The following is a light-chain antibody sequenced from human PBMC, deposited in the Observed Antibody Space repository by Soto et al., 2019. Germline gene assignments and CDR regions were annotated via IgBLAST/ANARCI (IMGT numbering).Light chain of an antibody. CDR3: QQLNSYPIT. Sequence: MQLTQSPSSLAASVVDSVTITCRASQGISSSLAWYQQKPGKAPKLLIYAASTLQSGVPSRFRGSGSGTDFTLTISSLQPEDFATYFCQQLNSYPITFGQGTRLEIK. CDR1: QGISSS. J-gene: IGKJ5*01. V-gene: IGKV1-9*01. CDR2: AAS.